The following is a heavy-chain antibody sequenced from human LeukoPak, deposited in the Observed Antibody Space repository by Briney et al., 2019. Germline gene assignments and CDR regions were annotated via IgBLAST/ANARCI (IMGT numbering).Heavy chain of an antibody. D-gene: IGHD2-2*01. CDR3: ASEENCSSTSCYAY. CDR1: GGCFSGYY. Sequence: SETLSLTCAVYGGCFSGYYWSWIRQPPGKGLEWIGEINHSGSTNYNPSLKSRVTISVDTSKNQFSLKLSSVTAADTAVYYCASEENCSSTSCYAYWGQGTLVTVSS. J-gene: IGHJ4*02. V-gene: IGHV4-34*01. CDR2: INHSGST.